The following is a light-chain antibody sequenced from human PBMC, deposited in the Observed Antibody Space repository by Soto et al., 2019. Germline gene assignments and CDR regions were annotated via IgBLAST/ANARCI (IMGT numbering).Light chain of an antibody. CDR1: QHISTY. Sequence: DIQMTQSPASVPASVGDRVTITCRAGQHISTYLAWYQQKPGKAPKLLIYDASKLETGVPSRFSGSGSGTHFTFTISSLQAEDIATYYCQQYDDPSITFGQGTRLEIK. CDR2: DAS. V-gene: IGKV1-33*01. J-gene: IGKJ5*01. CDR3: QQYDDPSIT.